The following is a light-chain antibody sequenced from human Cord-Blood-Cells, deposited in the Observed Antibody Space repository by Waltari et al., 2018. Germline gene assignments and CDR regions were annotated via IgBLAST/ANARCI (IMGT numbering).Light chain of an antibody. CDR1: SSDGGGYNY. CDR3: SSYTSSSWV. Sequence: QSALTQPASVSGSPGPSITIPCTGTSSDGGGYNYVSWYQQHPGKAPKLMIYDVSNRPSGVSNRFSGSKSGNTASLTISGLQAEDEADYYCSSYTSSSWVFGGGTKLTVL. CDR2: DVS. J-gene: IGLJ3*02. V-gene: IGLV2-14*01.